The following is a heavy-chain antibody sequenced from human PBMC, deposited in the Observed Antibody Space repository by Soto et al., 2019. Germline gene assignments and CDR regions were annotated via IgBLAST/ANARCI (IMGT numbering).Heavy chain of an antibody. V-gene: IGHV1-69*01. CDR1: RGTFGSYG. D-gene: IGHD4-17*01. Sequence: QIQLMQYGAEVKKPGSSVKVSCKASRGTFGSYGISWVRQAPGHGLDLLGGIIPILVRVIYAEKFLGRVTISAEASGGPAYMDLSSLTSEDTAVYYCARDNTPVTPVSNYYYGMDIWGQGTTATVSS. CDR2: IIPILVRV. J-gene: IGHJ6*02. CDR3: ARDNTPVTPVSNYYYGMDI.